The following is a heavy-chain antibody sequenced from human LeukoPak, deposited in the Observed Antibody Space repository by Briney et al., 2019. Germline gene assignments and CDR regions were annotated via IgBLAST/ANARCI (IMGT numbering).Heavy chain of an antibody. D-gene: IGHD2-2*01. CDR3: ARHRRGVVVAAGRPNWFDP. Sequence: SETLSLTCAVYGGSFSGYYWSWIRQPPGKGLEWIGEINHSGSTNYNPSLKSRVTISVDTSKNQFSLKLSSVTAADTAVYYCARHRRGVVVAAGRPNWFDPWGQGTLVTVSS. CDR2: INHSGST. V-gene: IGHV4-34*01. J-gene: IGHJ5*02. CDR1: GGSFSGYY.